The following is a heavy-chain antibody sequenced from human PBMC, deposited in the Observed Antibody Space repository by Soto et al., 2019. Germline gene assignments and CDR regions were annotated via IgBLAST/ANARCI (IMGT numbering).Heavy chain of an antibody. V-gene: IGHV1-18*04. CDR1: GYSLRSYG. Sequence: ASVNVSCKASGYSLRSYGIIWVRQAPGQGLEWMGWISVYDGNTNYAQKIQGRVTMTTDTSTSTAYMELKSLKYDDTAVYYCARGFGYKPGYQHYARDVRGQGTMVTVFS. CDR2: ISVYDGNT. D-gene: IGHD5-12*01. J-gene: IGHJ6*02. CDR3: ARGFGYKPGYQHYARDV.